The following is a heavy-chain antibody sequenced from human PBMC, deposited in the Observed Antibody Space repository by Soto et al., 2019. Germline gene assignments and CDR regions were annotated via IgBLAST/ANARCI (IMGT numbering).Heavy chain of an antibody. CDR2: ISAYNGNT. Sequence: ASLKVSCKTSGYIFTSYGISWVRQAPGQGLEWMGWISAYNGNTNYAQELQGRVTMTTDTSTSTAYMELRSLRSDDTAVYYCARGGQWQPTRPFVPWGQGTLVTVSS. CDR3: ARGGQWQPTRPFVP. CDR1: GYIFTSYG. D-gene: IGHD6-19*01. J-gene: IGHJ5*02. V-gene: IGHV1-18*01.